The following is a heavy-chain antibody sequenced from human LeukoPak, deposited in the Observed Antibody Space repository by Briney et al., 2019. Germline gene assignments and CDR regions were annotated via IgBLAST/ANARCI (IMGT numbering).Heavy chain of an antibody. D-gene: IGHD6-6*01. V-gene: IGHV1-2*02. CDR3: ARSIAARPGSWFDP. CDR2: INPNSGGT. J-gene: IGHJ5*02. CDR1: GYTFTGYY. Sequence: GASVKVSCKASGYTFTGYYMHWVRQAPGQGLEWMGWINPNSGGTNYAQKFQGRVTMTRDTSISTAYMELSRLRSDDTAVYYCARSIAARPGSWFDPWGQGTLVTVSS.